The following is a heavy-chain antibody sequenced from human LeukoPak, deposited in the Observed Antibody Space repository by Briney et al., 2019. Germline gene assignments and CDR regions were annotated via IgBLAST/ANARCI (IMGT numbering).Heavy chain of an antibody. CDR1: GGSISSYY. CDR2: IYYSGST. D-gene: IGHD3-10*01. Sequence: SETLSLTCTVSGGSISSYYWSWIRQPPGKGLEWIGYIYYSGSTNYNPSLKSRVTISVDTSKNQFSLKLSSVTAADTAVYYCARASGTSWFDPWGQGTLVTVPS. V-gene: IGHV4-59*01. CDR3: ARASGTSWFDP. J-gene: IGHJ5*02.